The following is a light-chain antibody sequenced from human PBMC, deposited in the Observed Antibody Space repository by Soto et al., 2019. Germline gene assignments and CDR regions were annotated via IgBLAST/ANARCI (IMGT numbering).Light chain of an antibody. CDR3: QHYKNYPWT. Sequence: AIRMTQSPSSLSASTGDRVTITCRASQGISNWLAWYQQRPGKAPKLLVYGASTLQSGVPSRFSGSGYGTDFTLTISGLQSEDFATYYCQHYKNYPWTFGQGTKVEVK. J-gene: IGKJ1*01. CDR1: QGISNW. CDR2: GAS. V-gene: IGKV1-8*01.